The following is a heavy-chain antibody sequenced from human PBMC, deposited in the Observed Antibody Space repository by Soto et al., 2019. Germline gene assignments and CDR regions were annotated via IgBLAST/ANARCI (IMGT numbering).Heavy chain of an antibody. CDR3: ARGYGVKSGTCDF. J-gene: IGHJ3*01. CDR2: IWYDGSNQ. D-gene: IGHD4-17*01. CDR1: GFTFSSCD. Sequence: QVQLVESGGGVVQPGRSPRLSCAASGFTFSSCDTHWVRQAPGKGLVWVAVIWYDGSNQDYADSVMGRFTISSDNSKNTLYVEMYSLGGEDTAVYYCARGYGVKSGTCDFGGQGKMVTVSS. V-gene: IGHV3-33*01.